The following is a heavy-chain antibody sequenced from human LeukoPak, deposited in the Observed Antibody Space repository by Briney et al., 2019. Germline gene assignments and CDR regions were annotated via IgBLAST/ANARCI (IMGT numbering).Heavy chain of an antibody. Sequence: GGSLRLSCAASGFTFSSYSMNWVRQAPGKGLEWVSYISSSSSTIYYADSVKGRFTISRDNAKNSLYLQMNSLRAEDKAVYYCARDLPDLYSSGWTSFDYWGQGTLVTVSS. CDR1: GFTFSSYS. V-gene: IGHV3-48*01. D-gene: IGHD6-19*01. CDR2: ISSSSSTI. CDR3: ARDLPDLYSSGWTSFDY. J-gene: IGHJ4*02.